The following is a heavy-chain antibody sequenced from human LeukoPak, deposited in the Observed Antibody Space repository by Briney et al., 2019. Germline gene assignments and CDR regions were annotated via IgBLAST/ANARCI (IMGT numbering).Heavy chain of an antibody. V-gene: IGHV4-61*02. CDR2: IYTSGST. J-gene: IGHJ4*02. Sequence: SETLSLTCTVSGYSISSGYYWSWIRQPAGKGLEWIGRIYTSGSTNYNPSLKSRVTISVDTSKNQFSLKLSSVTAADTAVYYCARDHDGYSSSLPYYWGQGTLVTVSS. CDR1: GYSISSGYY. D-gene: IGHD6-6*01. CDR3: ARDHDGYSSSLPYY.